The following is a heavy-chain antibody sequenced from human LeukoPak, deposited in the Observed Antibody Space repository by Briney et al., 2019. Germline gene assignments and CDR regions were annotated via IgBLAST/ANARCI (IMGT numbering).Heavy chain of an antibody. CDR3: ARSRSLRAFDI. CDR2: ISAYNGNT. Sequence: PWASVKVSCTASGGTFSSYAISWVRQAPGQGLEWMGWISAYNGNTNYAQKLQGRVTMTTDTSTSTAYMELRSLRSDDTAVYYCARSRSLRAFDIWGQGTMVTVSS. V-gene: IGHV1-18*01. D-gene: IGHD4-17*01. J-gene: IGHJ3*02. CDR1: GGTFSSYA.